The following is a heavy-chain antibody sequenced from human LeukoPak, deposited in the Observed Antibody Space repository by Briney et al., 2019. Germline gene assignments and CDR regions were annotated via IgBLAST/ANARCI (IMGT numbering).Heavy chain of an antibody. CDR1: GDSIISSSYY. Sequence: SETLSLTCTVSGDSIISSSYYWGWIRQPPGKGLEWIGSIYYSGSTYYNSSLKSRVTISVDTSKNQFSLKLTSVTAADTAVYYCARRINDFWSGQYGYYFDYWGQGTLVTVSS. V-gene: IGHV4-39*01. CDR2: IYYSGST. J-gene: IGHJ4*02. D-gene: IGHD3-3*01. CDR3: ARRINDFWSGQYGYYFDY.